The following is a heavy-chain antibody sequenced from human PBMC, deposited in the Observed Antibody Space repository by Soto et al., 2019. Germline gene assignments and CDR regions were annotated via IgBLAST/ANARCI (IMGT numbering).Heavy chain of an antibody. J-gene: IGHJ4*02. CDR3: ARGIAAAGYYFDY. CDR1: GFTFSSYG. Sequence: QVQLVESGGGVVQPGRSLRLSCAASGFTFSSYGMHWVRQAPGKGLEWVAIIWYDGSNKYYADSVKGRFTISRDNSKNTLYLQMNSLRDDDTAVYYCARGIAAAGYYFDYWGQGTLVTVSS. CDR2: IWYDGSNK. V-gene: IGHV3-33*01. D-gene: IGHD6-13*01.